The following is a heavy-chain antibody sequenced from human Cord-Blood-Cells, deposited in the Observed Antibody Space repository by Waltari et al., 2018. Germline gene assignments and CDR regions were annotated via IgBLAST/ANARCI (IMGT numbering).Heavy chain of an antibody. V-gene: IGHV4-61*01. CDR1: GGSVSSGSYY. J-gene: IGHJ6*02. CDR3: ARDIADILTGYSYYYYGMDV. CDR2: IYYSRST. Sequence: QVQLQESGPGLVKPSETLSLTCTVSGGSVSSGSYYWSWIRQPPGKGLEWLGYIYYSRSTNYNPSRKSRVTISVDTAKNQFSLKLSSVTAAYTAVCYCARDIADILTGYSYYYYGMDVWGQGTTVTVSS. D-gene: IGHD3-9*01.